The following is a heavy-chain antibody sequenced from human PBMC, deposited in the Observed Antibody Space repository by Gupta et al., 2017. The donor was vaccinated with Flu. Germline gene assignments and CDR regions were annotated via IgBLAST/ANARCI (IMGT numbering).Heavy chain of an antibody. CDR1: AFTCSTYR. CDR3: AKERQQLVYTNYFDY. V-gene: IGHV3-30*18. Sequence: VQLVETGGGVAQPERSLRISLVAAAFTCSTYRMHWVRKAPGKGLEWVAVISYDGSNKSYADSVKSRCTISRDNSKIPLYLQMNSLRAEDTAVYYCAKERQQLVYTNYFDYWGQVPLVTVSS. J-gene: IGHJ4*02. CDR2: ISYDGSNK. D-gene: IGHD6-13*01.